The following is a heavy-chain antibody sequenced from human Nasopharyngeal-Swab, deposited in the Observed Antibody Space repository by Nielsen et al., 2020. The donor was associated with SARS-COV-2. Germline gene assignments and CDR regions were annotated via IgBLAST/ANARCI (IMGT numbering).Heavy chain of an antibody. J-gene: IGHJ4*02. CDR3: TKDLRGGDLLLIFDY. CDR2: IRYDGSNK. CDR1: GFTFSSYG. Sequence: GSLRLSCAASGFTFSSYGMHWVRQAPGKGLEWVAFIRYDGSNKYYADSVKGRFTISRDNSKNTLYLQMNSLRVEDTAIYYCTKDLRGGDLLLIFDYWGQGNLVTVSS. V-gene: IGHV3-30*02. D-gene: IGHD1-26*01.